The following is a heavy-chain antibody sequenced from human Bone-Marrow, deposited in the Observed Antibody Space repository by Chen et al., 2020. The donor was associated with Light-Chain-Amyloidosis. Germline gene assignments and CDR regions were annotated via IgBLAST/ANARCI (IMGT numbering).Heavy chain of an antibody. CDR3: AKDISYDDILPGYPADAFDI. CDR1: GFAFSSYA. V-gene: IGHV3-23*04. Sequence: EVQLVESGGGLLQRGGSLRLSCAASGFAFSSYAMSWVRQAPGKGLEWVSPFCGSGSSRHYGYSVKCALTLSRDNSKNALVLQMNSLSAEDTAGYYCAKDISYDDILPGYPADAFDIWGQGTMVTVSS. D-gene: IGHD3-9*01. J-gene: IGHJ3*02. CDR2: FCGSGSSR.